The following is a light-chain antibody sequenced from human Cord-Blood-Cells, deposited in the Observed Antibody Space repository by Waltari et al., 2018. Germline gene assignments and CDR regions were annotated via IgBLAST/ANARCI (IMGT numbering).Light chain of an antibody. J-gene: IGKJ4*01. V-gene: IGKV1-NL1*01. Sequence: DIQMTQSTSSLSASVGDRVTITCRASQGISNSLAWYQQKPVKAPKLLLYAASRLESGVPSRFSGSGSGADYTLTISSLQPEDFATYYCQQYYSTPQTFGGGTKVEIK. CDR2: AAS. CDR1: QGISNS. CDR3: QQYYSTPQT.